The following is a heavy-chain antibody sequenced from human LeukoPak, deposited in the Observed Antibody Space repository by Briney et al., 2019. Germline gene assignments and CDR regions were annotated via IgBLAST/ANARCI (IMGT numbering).Heavy chain of an antibody. CDR1: GYTFTSYD. Sequence: GASVKVSCKASGYTFTSYDINWVRQATGQGLEWMGWMNPNSGNTGYAQKFQGRVTMTRNTSISTAYMELSSLRSEDTAVYYCARDSGIAVAGTAANDAFDIWGQGTMVTVSS. CDR3: ARDSGIAVAGTAANDAFDI. V-gene: IGHV1-8*01. D-gene: IGHD6-19*01. CDR2: MNPNSGNT. J-gene: IGHJ3*02.